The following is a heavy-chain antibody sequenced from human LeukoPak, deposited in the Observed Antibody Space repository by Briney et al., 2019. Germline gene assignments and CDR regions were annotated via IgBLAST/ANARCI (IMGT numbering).Heavy chain of an antibody. CDR2: TYYRSKWYN. V-gene: IGHV6-1*01. Sequence: SQTLSLTCAISGDSVSSNSAAWNWIRQSPSRGLGWLGRTYYRSKWYNDYAVSVKSRITINPDTPKNQFSLQLNSVTPEDTAVYYCARDRSDTAMAQGDYFDYWGQGTLVTVSS. D-gene: IGHD5-18*01. CDR1: GDSVSSNSAA. J-gene: IGHJ4*02. CDR3: ARDRSDTAMAQGDYFDY.